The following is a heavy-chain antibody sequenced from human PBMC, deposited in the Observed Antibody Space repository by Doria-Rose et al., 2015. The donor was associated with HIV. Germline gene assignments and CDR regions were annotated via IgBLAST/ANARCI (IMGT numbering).Heavy chain of an antibody. CDR3: ARIKSSRWYHKYYFDF. V-gene: IGHV2-26*01. Sequence: QESGPVLVKPTETLTLTCTASGVSLSSPGMGVSWIRQPPGKALEWLANIISDDERSYKTSRKSRLTISRGTSKSQVVLTMTDMDPVDTATYYCARIKSSRWYHKYYFDFWGQGTLVIVSA. D-gene: IGHD6-13*01. CDR2: IISDDER. CDR1: GVSLSSPGMG. J-gene: IGHJ4*02.